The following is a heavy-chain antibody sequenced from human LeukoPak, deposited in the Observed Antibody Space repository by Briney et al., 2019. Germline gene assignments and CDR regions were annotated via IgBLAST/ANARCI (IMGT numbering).Heavy chain of an antibody. CDR3: ASRPTIGYCSGGSCYSYWFDP. J-gene: IGHJ5*02. Sequence: SVKVSCKASGGTFSSYTISWVRQAPGQGVEWMGWIIPILGIANYAQKFQGRVTITADKSASTAYMELSSLRSEDTAVYYCASRPTIGYCSGGSCYSYWFDPWGQGTLVTVSS. CDR1: GGTFSSYT. V-gene: IGHV1-69*02. CDR2: IIPILGIA. D-gene: IGHD2-15*01.